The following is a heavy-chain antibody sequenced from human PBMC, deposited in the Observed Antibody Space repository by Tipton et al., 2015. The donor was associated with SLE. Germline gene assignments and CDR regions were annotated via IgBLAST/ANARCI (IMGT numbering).Heavy chain of an antibody. CDR3: ARTDYYDTTGYYDY. CDR2: IDPVDSDV. D-gene: IGHD3-22*01. CDR1: GYSFTKYW. Sequence: QLVQSGAEVKRPGESLRISCKGDGYSFTKYWIAWVRQMPGKGLEWMGIIDPVDSDVRYNPSFQGQVTISVDKSINIAYLQWRSLQVSDSAMYYCARTDYYDTTGYYDYWGQGTLVAVSS. V-gene: IGHV5-51*03. J-gene: IGHJ4*02.